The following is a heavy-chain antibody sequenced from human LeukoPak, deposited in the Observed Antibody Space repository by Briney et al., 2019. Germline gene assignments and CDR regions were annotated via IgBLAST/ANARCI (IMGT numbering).Heavy chain of an antibody. CDR2: IYYSGST. Sequence: SQTLSLTSTVSGGSISSGGYYWSWIRQHPGKGLEWIGYIYYSGSTYYNPSLKSRVTISVDTSKNQFSLKLSSVTAADTAVYYCARASVYSSSTSCSDYWGQGTLVTVSS. V-gene: IGHV4-31*03. CDR3: ARASVYSSSTSCSDY. D-gene: IGHD2-2*01. CDR1: GGSISSGGYY. J-gene: IGHJ4*02.